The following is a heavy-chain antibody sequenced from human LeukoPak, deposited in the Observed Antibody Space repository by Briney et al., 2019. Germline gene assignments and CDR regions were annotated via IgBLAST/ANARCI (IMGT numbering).Heavy chain of an antibody. V-gene: IGHV3-33*08. J-gene: IGHJ4*02. CDR1: GFTFSSYG. CDR2: IWYDGSKR. CDR3: ARDPASSFDY. D-gene: IGHD2-15*01. Sequence: GRSLRLSCAASGFTFSSYGMHWVRQAPGKGLEWVAVIWYDGSKRYYADSVKGRFTISRDDSKNTLYLQMNSLRDEDTAIYYCARDPASSFDYWGQGTLVTVSS.